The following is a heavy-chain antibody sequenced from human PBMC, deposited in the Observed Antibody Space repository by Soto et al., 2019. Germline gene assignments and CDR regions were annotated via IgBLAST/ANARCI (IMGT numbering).Heavy chain of an antibody. V-gene: IGHV3-9*01. CDR2: ISWDSGSI. J-gene: IGHJ4*02. D-gene: IGHD2-21*01. CDR1: GFTFDENP. Sequence: EVQLVESGGALVRLARSLSLPCEAPGFTFDENPEPWARQAPERGLEWVSGISWDSGSINYAASVRGRFTVSRDNAKNSLYLHMTSLGFEDTAFYYCAKIVARHSLVPVFDQWGQGALVTVSS. CDR3: AKIVARHSLVPVFDQ.